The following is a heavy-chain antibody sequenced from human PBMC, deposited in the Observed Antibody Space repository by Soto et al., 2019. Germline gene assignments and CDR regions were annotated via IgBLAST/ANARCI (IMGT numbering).Heavy chain of an antibody. D-gene: IGHD3-10*01. J-gene: IGHJ4*02. Sequence: QVQLVQSGAEVKKPGSSVRVSCKASGDTFSFYSINWVRQAPGLGLEWMGRINPILSMSNYAQRFQGRVTVTADKATSTPSMELTSLRSEDTAMSYCASSYGSGFRAFDYWGPGALVTVS. V-gene: IGHV1-69*02. CDR2: INPILSMS. CDR1: GDTFSFYS. CDR3: ASSYGSGFRAFDY.